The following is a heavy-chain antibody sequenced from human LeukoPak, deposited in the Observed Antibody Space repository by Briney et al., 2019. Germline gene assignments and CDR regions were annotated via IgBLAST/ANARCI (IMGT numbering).Heavy chain of an antibody. V-gene: IGHV4-59*01. J-gene: IGHJ4*02. D-gene: IGHD5-18*01. CDR3: ARGGGYSYGLDY. CDR1: GGSINNYF. CDR2: ISYSGST. Sequence: SETLSLTCAVSGGSINNYFWSWIRQPPGKGLEWIGYISYSGSTNYNPSLKSRVTISVDTSKNQFSLKLNSVTTADTAVYYCARGGGYSYGLDYWGQGTLVTVSS.